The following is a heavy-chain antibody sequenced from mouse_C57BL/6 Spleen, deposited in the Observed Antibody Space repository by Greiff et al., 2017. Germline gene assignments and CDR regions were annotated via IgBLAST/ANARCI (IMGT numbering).Heavy chain of an antibody. J-gene: IGHJ2*01. CDR2: IYPGCGST. CDR1: GYTFTSYW. V-gene: IGHV1-55*01. D-gene: IGHD2-5*01. Sequence: VQLQQPGAELVKPGASVKMSCKASGYTFTSYWITWVKQRPGQGLEWIGDIYPGCGSTNYNEKFKSKATLTVDTSSSTAYMQLSSLTSEDSAVXYCARPAYYSNYFDYWGQGTTRTVSS. CDR3: ARPAYYSNYFDY.